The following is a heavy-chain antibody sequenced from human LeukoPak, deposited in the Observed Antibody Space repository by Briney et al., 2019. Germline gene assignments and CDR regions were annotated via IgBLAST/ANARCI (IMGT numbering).Heavy chain of an antibody. V-gene: IGHV3-21*01. Sequence: GGSLRLSCAASGFTFSSYSMNWVRRAPGKGLEWVSSIGSNSKYIYYADSVEGRFTTSRDNAENSLYLQVDSLRAEDTAVYYCARGPDIVVIPIVDDAFDIWGQGTMVTVSS. D-gene: IGHD2-2*01. J-gene: IGHJ3*02. CDR2: IGSNSKYI. CDR1: GFTFSSYS. CDR3: ARGPDIVVIPIVDDAFDI.